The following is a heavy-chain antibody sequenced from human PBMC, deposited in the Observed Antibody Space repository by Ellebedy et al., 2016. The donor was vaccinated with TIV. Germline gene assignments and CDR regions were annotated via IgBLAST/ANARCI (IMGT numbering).Heavy chain of an antibody. CDR3: TRGGAYSSWYWRN. CDR2: IQKHGDKK. D-gene: IGHD6-13*01. J-gene: IGHJ4*02. CDR1: GFPFSSYW. V-gene: IGHV3-7*03. Sequence: GESLKIYCAASGFPFSSYWMTWVRQVPGKGLEWVASIQKHGDKKYYLDSVKGRFTISRDDSKSLLYLDMSSLTADDTAVYYCTRGGAYSSWYWRNWGQGTRVTVSS.